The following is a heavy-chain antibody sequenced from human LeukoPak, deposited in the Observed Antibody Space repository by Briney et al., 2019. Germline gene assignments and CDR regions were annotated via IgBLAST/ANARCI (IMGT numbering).Heavy chain of an antibody. Sequence: GGSLRLSCAASGFIFSNYAMNWVRQAPGKGLEWVSVISDGGGSTYYADSVKGRFTISRDNSKNMLYLQMNSLRAEDTAVYLCVRSAVIPDNWFDPWGQGTLVTVSS. V-gene: IGHV3-23*01. CDR1: GFIFSNYA. D-gene: IGHD2/OR15-2a*01. J-gene: IGHJ5*02. CDR3: VRSAVIPDNWFDP. CDR2: ISDGGGST.